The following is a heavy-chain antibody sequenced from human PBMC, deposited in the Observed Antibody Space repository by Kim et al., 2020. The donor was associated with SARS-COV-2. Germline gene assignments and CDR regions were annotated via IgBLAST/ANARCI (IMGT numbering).Heavy chain of an antibody. J-gene: IGHJ4*02. V-gene: IGHV1-8*01. Sequence: ASVKVSCKASGYTFTSYDINWVRQATGQGLEWMGWMNPNSGNTGYAQKFQGRVTMTRNTSISTAYMELSSLRSEDTAVYYCARGWINIVGATTDFDYWGQGTLVTVSS. CDR1: GYTFTSYD. CDR2: MNPNSGNT. CDR3: ARGWINIVGATTDFDY. D-gene: IGHD1-26*01.